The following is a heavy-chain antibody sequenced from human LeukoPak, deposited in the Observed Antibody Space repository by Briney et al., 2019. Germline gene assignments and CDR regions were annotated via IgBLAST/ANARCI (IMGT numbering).Heavy chain of an antibody. CDR2: IRYDGSTK. Sequence: GGSQRLSCAASGFTFSSYGMNWVRQPPGKGLEWVAFIRYDGSTKYYADSVKGRFTISRDNSKNTLYLQMNSLRAEDTAVYYCAKDVRGYSSVDAFDIWGQGTMVTVSS. J-gene: IGHJ3*02. CDR1: GFTFSSYG. D-gene: IGHD6-19*01. V-gene: IGHV3-30*02. CDR3: AKDVRGYSSVDAFDI.